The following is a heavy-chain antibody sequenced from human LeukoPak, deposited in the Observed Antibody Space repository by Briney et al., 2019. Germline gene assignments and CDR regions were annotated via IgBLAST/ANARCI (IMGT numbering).Heavy chain of an antibody. D-gene: IGHD1-14*01. J-gene: IGHJ5*02. CDR3: ARVTAKPNWFDP. V-gene: IGHV1-2*02. Sequence: GSVKVSCKASGYTFTVYYIHWVRQAPGQGLEWMGWINPNSGGTNYAQKFQGRVTMTRDTSISTAYMELSRLRSDDTAVYYCARVTAKPNWFDPWGQGTLVTVSS. CDR2: INPNSGGT. CDR1: GYTFTVYY.